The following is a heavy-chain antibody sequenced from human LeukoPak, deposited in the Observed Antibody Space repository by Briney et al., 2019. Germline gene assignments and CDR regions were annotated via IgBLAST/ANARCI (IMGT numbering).Heavy chain of an antibody. CDR3: ARALWFGEPPGDY. CDR1: GYTSTGYY. V-gene: IGHV1-2*02. J-gene: IGHJ4*02. D-gene: IGHD3-10*01. Sequence: ASVKVSCKASGYTSTGYYMHWVRQAPGQGLEWMGWINPNSGGTNYAQKFQGRVTLTRDTSISTTYMELSTLRSDDTAVYYCARALWFGEPPGDYWGQGTLVAVSS. CDR2: INPNSGGT.